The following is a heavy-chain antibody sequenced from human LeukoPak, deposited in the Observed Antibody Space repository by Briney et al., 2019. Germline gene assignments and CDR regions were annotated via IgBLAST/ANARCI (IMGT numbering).Heavy chain of an antibody. D-gene: IGHD3-9*01. Sequence: GGSLRLSCAASGFTFSSYAMHSVRQAPGKGLEWVSSITATSTSMYYADSVKGRFTISRDNAKNSLYLQMNSLRAEDTAVYYCARTNYDILTGYNPYFDYWGQGTLVTVSS. J-gene: IGHJ4*02. CDR3: ARTNYDILTGYNPYFDY. V-gene: IGHV3-21*01. CDR1: GFTFSSYA. CDR2: ITATSTSM.